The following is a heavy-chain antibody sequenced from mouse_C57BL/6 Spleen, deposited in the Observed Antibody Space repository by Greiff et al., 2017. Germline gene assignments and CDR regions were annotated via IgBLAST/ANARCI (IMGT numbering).Heavy chain of an antibody. D-gene: IGHD1-1*01. J-gene: IGHJ4*01. Sequence: EVQLQQSGPELVKPGASVKISCKASGYTFTDYYMNWVQQSHGKSLEWIGDINANNGGTSYTQKFKGKDTLTVDKSSSTAYMELRRLTSEDSAVYYGAGVYGSGYPRVSMDDWGKGTSVTVSS. CDR3: AGVYGSGYPRVSMDD. CDR2: INANNGGT. V-gene: IGHV1-26*01. CDR1: GYTFTDYY.